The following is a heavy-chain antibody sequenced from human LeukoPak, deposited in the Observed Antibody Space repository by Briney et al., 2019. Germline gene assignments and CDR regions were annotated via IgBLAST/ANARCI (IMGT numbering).Heavy chain of an antibody. CDR3: AKDLRYDSSGYYSY. CDR2: ISGGGGST. J-gene: IGHJ4*02. D-gene: IGHD3-22*01. CDR1: GFTFSNYA. Sequence: GGSLRLSCAASGFTFSNYAMSWVRQALGKGLEWVSAISGGGGSTYYADSVKGRSTLSRDNSKNTLYLQMNSLRAEDTAVYYCAKDLRYDSSGYYSYWGQGTLVTVSS. V-gene: IGHV3-23*01.